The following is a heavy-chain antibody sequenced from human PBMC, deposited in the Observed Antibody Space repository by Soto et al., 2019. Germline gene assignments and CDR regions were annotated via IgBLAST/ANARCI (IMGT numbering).Heavy chain of an antibody. V-gene: IGHV3-30-3*01. Sequence: PGGSLRLSCADSGFTFSSYAMHWVRQAPRKGLEWVAVISYDGSNKYYADSVKGRFTISRDNSKDTLYLQMNSLRAEDTAVYYCARDGPRGIAAAGNHYYGMDVWGQGTTVTVSS. CDR1: GFTFSSYA. CDR2: ISYDGSNK. CDR3: ARDGPRGIAAAGNHYYGMDV. D-gene: IGHD6-13*01. J-gene: IGHJ6*02.